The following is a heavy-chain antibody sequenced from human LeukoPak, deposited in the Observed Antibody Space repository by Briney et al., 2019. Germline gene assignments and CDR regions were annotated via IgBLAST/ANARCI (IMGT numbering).Heavy chain of an antibody. D-gene: IGHD3-3*01. CDR1: GYTFTDYY. V-gene: IGHV1-69-2*01. J-gene: IGHJ4*02. CDR2: VDPEDGET. Sequence: ASVKISCKVSGYTFTDYYMHWVQQAPGKGLEWMGLVDPEDGETIYAEKFQGRVTITADTSTDTAYMELSSLRSEDTAVYYCATDTLFGVVTDDYWGQGTLVTVSS. CDR3: ATDTLFGVVTDDY.